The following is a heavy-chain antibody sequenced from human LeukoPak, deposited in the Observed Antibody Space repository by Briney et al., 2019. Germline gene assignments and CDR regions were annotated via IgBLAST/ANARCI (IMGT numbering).Heavy chain of an antibody. CDR2: ISSSSSYI. D-gene: IGHD1-1*01. J-gene: IGHJ5*02. CDR3: ARGTTGTTGGNWFDP. CDR1: GFTFSSYS. Sequence: GGSLRLSCAASGFTFSSYSMNWVRQAPGKGLEWVSSISSSSSYIYYADSVKGRFTISRDNAKNSLYLQMNSLRAEDTAVYYCARGTTGTTGGNWFDPWGQGTLVTVSS. V-gene: IGHV3-21*01.